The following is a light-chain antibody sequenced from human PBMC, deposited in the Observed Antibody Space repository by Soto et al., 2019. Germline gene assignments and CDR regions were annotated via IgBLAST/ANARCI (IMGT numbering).Light chain of an antibody. CDR2: EVS. CDR3: SSYTGSHNLVNLVV. J-gene: IGLJ3*02. V-gene: IGLV2-8*01. Sequence: QSVLTQPPSASGSPGQSVTISCTGTSSDVGAYNYVSWYQQHPGKAPKLMIYEVSKRPSGVPDRFSGSKSGNTASLTVSGLQAEDEADYYCSSYTGSHNLVNLVVFGGGTKLTVL. CDR1: SSDVGAYNY.